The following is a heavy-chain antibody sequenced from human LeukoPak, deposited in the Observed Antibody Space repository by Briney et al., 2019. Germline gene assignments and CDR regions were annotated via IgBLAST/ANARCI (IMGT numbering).Heavy chain of an antibody. CDR1: GDSVSSNSAV. Sequence: SQTLSLTCAISGDSVSSNSAVWNWIRQSPSRGLEWLGRTYYRSEWSIDYAPSVKSRISINLDTSKNQFSLQLDSVAPEDTAVYYCARSSAGFDSWGQGTLVTVSS. CDR2: TYYRSEWSI. D-gene: IGHD3-16*01. J-gene: IGHJ5*01. CDR3: ARSSAGFDS. V-gene: IGHV6-1*01.